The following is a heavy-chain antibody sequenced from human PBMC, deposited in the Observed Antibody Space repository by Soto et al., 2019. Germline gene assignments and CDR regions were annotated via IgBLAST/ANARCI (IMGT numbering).Heavy chain of an antibody. D-gene: IGHD3-9*01. Sequence: ASVKVSCKASGYTFTSYGISWVRQAPGQGLEWMGWISAYNGNTNYAQKLQGRVTMTTDTSTSTAYMELRSLRSDDTAVYYCARGSTYYDILTGYYANFDYWGQGTLVTVSS. CDR1: GYTFTSYG. CDR3: ARGSTYYDILTGYYANFDY. J-gene: IGHJ4*02. V-gene: IGHV1-18*01. CDR2: ISAYNGNT.